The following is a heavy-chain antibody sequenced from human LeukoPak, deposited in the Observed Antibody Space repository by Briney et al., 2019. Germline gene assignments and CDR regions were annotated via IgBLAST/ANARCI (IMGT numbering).Heavy chain of an antibody. Sequence: GASVKVSCKVSGYTLTELSMRWVRQAPGKGLEWMGGFDPEDGETIYAQKFQGRVTMTEDTSTDTAYMELSSLRSEDTAVYYCATLRSYWYSSSWYVAFDIWGQGTMVTVSS. CDR1: GYTLTELS. CDR3: ATLRSYWYSSSWYVAFDI. D-gene: IGHD6-13*01. V-gene: IGHV1-24*01. J-gene: IGHJ3*02. CDR2: FDPEDGET.